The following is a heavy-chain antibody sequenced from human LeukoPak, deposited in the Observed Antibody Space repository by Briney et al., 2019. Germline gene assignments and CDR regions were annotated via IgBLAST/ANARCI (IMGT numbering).Heavy chain of an antibody. CDR2: IYYSGST. Sequence: SQTLSLTCTVSGGSISSGGYYWSWIRQHPGKGLEWIGYIYYSGSTYYNPSLKSRVTISVDTSKNQFSLKLSSVTAADTAVYYCRGLAAKGSGWFDLWGRGTLVTVSS. D-gene: IGHD2-15*01. V-gene: IGHV4-31*03. CDR1: GGSISSGGYY. J-gene: IGHJ2*01. CDR3: RGLAAKGSGWFDL.